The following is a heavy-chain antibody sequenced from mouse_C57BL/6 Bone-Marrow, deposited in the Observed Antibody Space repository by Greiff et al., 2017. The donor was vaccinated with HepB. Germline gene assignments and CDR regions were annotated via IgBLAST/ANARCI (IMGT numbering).Heavy chain of an antibody. CDR2: IYPGDGDT. CDR1: GYAFSSSW. CDR3: ARDGAYYSNDGGGFDY. D-gene: IGHD2-5*01. Sequence: QVQLQQSGPELVKPGASVKISCKASGYAFSSSWMNWVKQRPGKGLEWIGRIYPGDGDTNYNGKFKGKATLTADKSSSTAYMQLSSLTSEDSAVYFCARDGAYYSNDGGGFDYWGQGTTLTVSS. V-gene: IGHV1-82*01. J-gene: IGHJ2*01.